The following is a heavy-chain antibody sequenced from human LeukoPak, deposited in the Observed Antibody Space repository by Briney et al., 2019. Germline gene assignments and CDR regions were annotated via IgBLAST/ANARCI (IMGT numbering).Heavy chain of an antibody. CDR1: GGSISSYY. V-gene: IGHV4-4*07. CDR3: ARDSEGWASAYYYYYMDV. CDR2: INSRGSI. D-gene: IGHD3-16*01. J-gene: IGHJ6*03. Sequence: SETLSLTCTVSGGSISSYYWSWIRQPAGKGLDWIGRINSRGSIKYNPSLKSRVTMSVDTSKNQFSLRLTSVTAADTAVYYCARDSEGWASAYYYYYMDVWGKGTTVTVSS.